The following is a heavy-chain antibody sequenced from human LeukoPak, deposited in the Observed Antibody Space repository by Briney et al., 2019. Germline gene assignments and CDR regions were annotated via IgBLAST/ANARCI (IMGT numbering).Heavy chain of an antibody. CDR1: GFTFSSDG. J-gene: IGHJ4*02. CDR3: AKGPEGTLLWFGELLSFDY. CDR2: IRYDGRNK. D-gene: IGHD3-10*01. Sequence: GGSLRLSCAASGFTFSSDGMHWVRQAPGKWLEWVAFIRYDGRNKYYADSVKGRFTISRDNSKNTLYLQMNSLRAEDTAVYYCAKGPEGTLLWFGELLSFDYWGQGTLVTVSS. V-gene: IGHV3-30*02.